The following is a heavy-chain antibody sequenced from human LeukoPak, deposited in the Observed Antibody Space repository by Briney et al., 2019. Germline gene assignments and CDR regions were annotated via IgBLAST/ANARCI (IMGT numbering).Heavy chain of an antibody. CDR2: IKQDGSEK. CDR1: GFTFSNYW. Sequence: PGGSLRLSCAASGFTFSNYWMSWVRQAPGKGLEWVANIKQDGSEKYYVDSVKGRFTISRDNAKNSLYLQMNSLRAEDTAVYYCARMSKWGKSNGDAFDIWGQGTMVTVSS. J-gene: IGHJ3*02. V-gene: IGHV3-7*03. CDR3: ARMSKWGKSNGDAFDI. D-gene: IGHD1-26*01.